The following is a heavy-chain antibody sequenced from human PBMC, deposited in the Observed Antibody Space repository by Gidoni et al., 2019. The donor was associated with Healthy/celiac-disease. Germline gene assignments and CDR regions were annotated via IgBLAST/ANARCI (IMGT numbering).Heavy chain of an antibody. CDR2: VNAGIVNT. CDR1: GYTLTSYA. D-gene: IGHD1-26*01. V-gene: IGHV1-3*05. J-gene: IGHJ4*02. Sequence: QVQLVQSGAEEKKPGASVKVSCKACGYTLTSYAMHWVRQAPGQRLEWMGWVNAGIVNTKYSQKFQGRVTITRDTSASTAYMELSSLRSEDTAVYYCASSPIVGATEICWYWGQGTLVTVSS. CDR3: ASSPIVGATEICWY.